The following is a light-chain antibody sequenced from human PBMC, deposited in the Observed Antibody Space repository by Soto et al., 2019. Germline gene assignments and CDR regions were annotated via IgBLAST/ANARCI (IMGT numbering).Light chain of an antibody. CDR2: EVS. CDR1: SSDVGGYNH. CDR3: TSYTSSSTPYV. V-gene: IGLV2-14*01. Sequence: QPALTQPASVSGSPGQSITISCTGTSSDVGGYNHVSWYQQHPGKAPKLMICEVSNRPSGVSNRFSGSKSGNTASLTISGLQAEDEADYYCTSYTSSSTPYVFAAGTKVTVL. J-gene: IGLJ1*01.